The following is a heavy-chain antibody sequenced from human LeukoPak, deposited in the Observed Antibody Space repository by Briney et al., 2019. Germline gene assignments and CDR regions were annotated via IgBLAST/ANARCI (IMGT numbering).Heavy chain of an antibody. CDR2: IYTSGST. J-gene: IGHJ5*02. Sequence: SETLSLTCTVSGGSISSGSYYWSWIRQPAGKGLEWIGRIYTSGSTNYNPSLKSRVTISVDTSKNQFSLKLSSVTAADTAAYYCAREGVGWCGLDPWGQGTLVTVSS. V-gene: IGHV4-61*02. D-gene: IGHD4/OR15-4a*01. CDR3: AREGVGWCGLDP. CDR1: GGSISSGSYY.